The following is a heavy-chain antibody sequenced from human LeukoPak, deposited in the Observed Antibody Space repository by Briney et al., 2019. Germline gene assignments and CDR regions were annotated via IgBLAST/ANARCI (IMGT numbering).Heavy chain of an antibody. Sequence: SGGSLRLSCAASGFTFSHAWMSWVRQAPGKGLEWVSAISGSGGSTYYADSVKGRFTISRDNSKNTLYLQMNSLRAEDTAVYYCAKDAGYSYGYPYFDYWGQGTLVTVSS. CDR3: AKDAGYSYGYPYFDY. V-gene: IGHV3-23*01. J-gene: IGHJ4*02. CDR1: GFTFSHAW. CDR2: ISGSGGST. D-gene: IGHD5-18*01.